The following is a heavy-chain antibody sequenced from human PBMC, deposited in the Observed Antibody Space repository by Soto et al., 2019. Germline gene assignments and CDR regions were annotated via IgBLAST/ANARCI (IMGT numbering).Heavy chain of an antibody. V-gene: IGHV4-4*07. CDR2: VQMSGTT. CDR1: GASVRSYH. D-gene: IGHD1-1*01. J-gene: IGHJ5*02. CDR3: AKDRSTMRWFDP. Sequence: SETLSLTCAVSGASVRSYHWSWIRQAAGKGLEWIGRVQMSGTTNYNPSLKTRDTMSLDTSRNEVSLTMTSVTAADTAVYFCAKDRSTMRWFDPWGQGILVTVSS.